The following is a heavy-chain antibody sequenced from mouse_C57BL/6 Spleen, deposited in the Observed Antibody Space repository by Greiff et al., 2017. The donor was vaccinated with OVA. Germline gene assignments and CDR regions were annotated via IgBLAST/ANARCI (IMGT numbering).Heavy chain of an antibody. J-gene: IGHJ3*01. CDR3: ARGGYGSSSFAY. D-gene: IGHD1-1*01. Sequence: EVKVVESGGGLVKPGGSLKLSCAASGFTFSSYAMSWVRQTPEKRLEWVATISDGGSYTYYPDNVKGRFTISRDNAKNNLYLQMSHLKSEDTAMYYCARGGYGSSSFAYWGQGTLVTVSA. CDR2: ISDGGSYT. V-gene: IGHV5-4*03. CDR1: GFTFSSYA.